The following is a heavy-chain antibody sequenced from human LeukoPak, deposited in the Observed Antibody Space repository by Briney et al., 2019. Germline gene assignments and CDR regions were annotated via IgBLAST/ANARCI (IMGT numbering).Heavy chain of an antibody. Sequence: GRSLRLSCAASGFTFSSYAMHWVRQAPGKGLEWVAVISYDGSNKYYADSVKGQFTISRDNSKNTLYLQMNSLRAEDTAVYYCARGGSGYYPAALDYWGQGTLVTVSS. D-gene: IGHD3-3*01. CDR2: ISYDGSNK. V-gene: IGHV3-30-3*01. CDR3: ARGGSGYYPAALDY. J-gene: IGHJ4*02. CDR1: GFTFSSYA.